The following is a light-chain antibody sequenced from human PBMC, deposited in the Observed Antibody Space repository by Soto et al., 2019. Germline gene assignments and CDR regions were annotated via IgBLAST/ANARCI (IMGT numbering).Light chain of an antibody. Sequence: EIVLTQSPGTLSLSPGERATLSCRASQSDSSSYLAWYQQKPGQAPRLLISGASSRATGITDRFSGSGSGTDFTLTISRLEPEDFAVYYCQQYGRSHTFGQGTKVEIK. CDR2: GAS. CDR3: QQYGRSHT. V-gene: IGKV3-20*01. J-gene: IGKJ1*01. CDR1: QSDSSSY.